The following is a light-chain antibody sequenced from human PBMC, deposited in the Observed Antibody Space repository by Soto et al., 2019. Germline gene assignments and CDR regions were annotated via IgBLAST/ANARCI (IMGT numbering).Light chain of an antibody. Sequence: EIVLTQSPGTLSLSPGERATLSCRASQSVSSSYLAWYQQKPGQAPRLLIYGASSRATGIPDRFSGSGSGPDFILAISRVESDYFAVYYCQQYGSSPRTFGHGTKVEIK. J-gene: IGKJ1*01. V-gene: IGKV3-20*01. CDR2: GAS. CDR3: QQYGSSPRT. CDR1: QSVSSSY.